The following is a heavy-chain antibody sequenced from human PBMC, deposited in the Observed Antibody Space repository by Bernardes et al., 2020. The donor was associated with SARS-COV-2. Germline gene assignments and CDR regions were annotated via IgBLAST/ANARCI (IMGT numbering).Heavy chain of an antibody. V-gene: IGHV3-23*01. D-gene: IGHD3-9*01. J-gene: IGHJ4*02. CDR3: AKDRGSEYDILTGPGGY. CDR1: GFTFSSNA. Sequence: GGSLRLSCAASGFTFSSNAMTWVRQAPGRGLEWVSAITGSGDTTYYADSVKGRFTIFRDNSRNTLFLQMNSLRAEDTAVYYCAKDRGSEYDILTGPGGYWGQGTLVAVSS. CDR2: ITGSGDTT.